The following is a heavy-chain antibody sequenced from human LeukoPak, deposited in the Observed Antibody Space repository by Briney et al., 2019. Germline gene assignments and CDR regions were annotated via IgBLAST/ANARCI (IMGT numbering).Heavy chain of an antibody. CDR2: IYYSGST. V-gene: IGHV4-59*01. CDR3: ARVLFGYFDY. D-gene: IGHD2-15*01. Sequence: PSETLSLTCTVSGGSISSYYWSWIRQPPGKGLEWIGYIYYSGSTNYNPSPKSRVTISVDTSKNQFSLKLSSVTAADTAVYYCARVLFGYFDYWGQGTLVTVSS. J-gene: IGHJ4*02. CDR1: GGSISSYY.